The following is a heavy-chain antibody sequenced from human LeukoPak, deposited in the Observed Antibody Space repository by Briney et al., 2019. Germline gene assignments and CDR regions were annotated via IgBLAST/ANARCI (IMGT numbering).Heavy chain of an antibody. J-gene: IGHJ4*02. CDR3: AQHTYYDFWSGYRFDS. CDR1: GTSIRNYY. V-gene: IGHV4-59*01. CDR2: IYYSGST. D-gene: IGHD3-3*01. Sequence: SETLSLTCTVSGTSIRNYYWSWIRQPPGKGLEWIAYIYYSGSTNYNPSLKSRVTISLDTSKNQFSLKLSSVTAADTAVCYCAQHTYYDFWSGYRFDSWGQGTLVTVSS.